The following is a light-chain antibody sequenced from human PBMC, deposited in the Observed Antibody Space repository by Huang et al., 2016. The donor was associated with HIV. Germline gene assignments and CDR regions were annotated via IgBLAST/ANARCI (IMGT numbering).Light chain of an antibody. Sequence: EIVLTQSPATLSLSPGERATLSCRASQSVSSYLAWYQHKPGQAPWLLIYDASNRATGIPARFSGSGSGTDFTLTISNLEPEDFAVYYCQQRSNWPSLTFGGGTKVEI. J-gene: IGKJ4*01. V-gene: IGKV3-11*01. CDR2: DAS. CDR1: QSVSSY. CDR3: QQRSNWPSLT.